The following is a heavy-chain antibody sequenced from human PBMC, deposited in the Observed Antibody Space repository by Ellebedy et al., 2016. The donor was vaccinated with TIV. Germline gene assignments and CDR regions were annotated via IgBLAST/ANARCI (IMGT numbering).Heavy chain of an antibody. CDR1: GFTFSDYY. V-gene: IGHV3-11*01. CDR3: ARARELGYFAYYYYGSDV. D-gene: IGHD3-16*01. Sequence: PGGSLRLSCAASGFTFSDYYMSWIRQAPGKGLEWVSYITNTGHTIYYADSVKGRFTVARDNAKNSLYLQMNSLIAEDTATYYCARARELGYFAYYYYGSDVWGQGTTVTVSS. J-gene: IGHJ6*02. CDR2: ITNTGHTI.